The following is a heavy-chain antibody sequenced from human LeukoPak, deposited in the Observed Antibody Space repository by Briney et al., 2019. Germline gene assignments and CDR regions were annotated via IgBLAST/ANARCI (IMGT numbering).Heavy chain of an antibody. V-gene: IGHV3-21*01. J-gene: IGHJ3*02. CDR2: ISSSSSYI. CDR1: GFTFSNCW. CDR3: ARDRSYNDAFDI. Sequence: GGSLRLSCAASGFTFSNCWMSWVRQAPGKGLEWVSSISSSSSYIYYADSVKGRFTISRDNAKNSLYLQMNSLRAEDTAVYYCARDRSYNDAFDIWGQGTMVTVSS. D-gene: IGHD1-26*01.